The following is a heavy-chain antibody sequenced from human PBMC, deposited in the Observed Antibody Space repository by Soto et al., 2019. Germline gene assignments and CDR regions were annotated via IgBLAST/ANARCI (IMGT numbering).Heavy chain of an antibody. CDR2: IYYSGST. D-gene: IGHD3-3*01. Sequence: PSETLSLTGTVSGGSVSSGSYYWSWIRQPPGKGLEWIGYIYYSGSTNYNPSLKSRVTISVDTSKNQFSLKLSSVTAADTAVYYCAREGYDFWSGSRLDPWGQGTLVTVSS. V-gene: IGHV4-61*01. CDR1: GGSVSSGSYY. J-gene: IGHJ5*02. CDR3: AREGYDFWSGSRLDP.